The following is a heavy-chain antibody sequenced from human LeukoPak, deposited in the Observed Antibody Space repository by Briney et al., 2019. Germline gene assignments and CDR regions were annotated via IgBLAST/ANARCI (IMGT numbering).Heavy chain of an antibody. Sequence: SRTLSLTCVISRDIVSSNSAAWNWIRQSPSGGLEWLGRTYYRCKRYNDYAVSVKSRITINPDTSKNQFSLQLNSVTPEDTAVYYCAREGATGYSLDAFDIWGQGTMVTVSS. V-gene: IGHV6-1*01. CDR1: RDIVSSNSAA. CDR3: AREGATGYSLDAFDI. J-gene: IGHJ3*02. CDR2: TYYRCKRYN. D-gene: IGHD1-26*01.